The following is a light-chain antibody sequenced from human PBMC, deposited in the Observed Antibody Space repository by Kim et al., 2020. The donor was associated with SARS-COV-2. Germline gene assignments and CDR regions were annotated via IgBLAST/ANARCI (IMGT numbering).Light chain of an antibody. CDR2: STN. V-gene: IGLV8-61*01. CDR1: SGSVSTAYY. CDR3: VLYMGRGISV. Sequence: QTVVTQEPSFSVSPGGTVTLTCGLSSGSVSTAYYPSWYQQTPGQAPRTLMYSTNTRSSGVPDRFSGSILGNKAALTITGAQADDESDYYCVLYMGRGISVFGGGTQLTVL. J-gene: IGLJ3*02.